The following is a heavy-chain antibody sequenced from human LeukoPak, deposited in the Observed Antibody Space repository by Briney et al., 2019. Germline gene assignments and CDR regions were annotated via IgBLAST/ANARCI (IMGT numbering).Heavy chain of an antibody. CDR1: GFTFSSYG. CDR2: ISYDGSNN. D-gene: IGHD3-10*01. J-gene: IGHJ3*02. Sequence: GRSLRLSCAASGFTFSSYGMHWVRQAPGKGLEWVAVISYDGSNNYYADSVKGRFTISRDNSKKTLYLQMNSLRAEDTAGYYCAKDDRYDNGSGTSRRAFDIWGQGTMVTVSS. CDR3: AKDDRYDNGSGTSRRAFDI. V-gene: IGHV3-30*18.